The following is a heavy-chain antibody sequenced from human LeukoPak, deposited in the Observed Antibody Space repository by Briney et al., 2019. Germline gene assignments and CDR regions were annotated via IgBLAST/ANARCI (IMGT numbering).Heavy chain of an antibody. J-gene: IGHJ4*02. Sequence: GGSLRLSCAASGFTLSSHAMSWVRQAPGKGREGVSDINGSGGSKYYADSVKGWFTVSRDNSKNPLYLQMNNLRAEDTAVYYCAKTPYVWGSSDLYYYSDYWGQGTLVTASS. CDR1: GFTLSSHA. V-gene: IGHV3-23*01. CDR2: INGSGGSK. D-gene: IGHD3-16*01. CDR3: AKTPYVWGSSDLYYYSDY.